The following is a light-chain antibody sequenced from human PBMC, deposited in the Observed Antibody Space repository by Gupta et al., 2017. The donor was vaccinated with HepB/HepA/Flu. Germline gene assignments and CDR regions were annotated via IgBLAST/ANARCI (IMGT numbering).Light chain of an antibody. J-gene: IGKJ2*01. CDR2: AAS. CDR1: QTISTY. CDR3: QQSYIAPYT. V-gene: IGKV1-39*01. Sequence: DIPMTPSPSSLSAYVGDRVTITCLASQTISTYLNWYQQKAGEAPKLLIYAASSLQSGVPSRISGSGSGTDFTLTISNLQPEDFATYYCQQSYIAPYTFGQGTKLEIK.